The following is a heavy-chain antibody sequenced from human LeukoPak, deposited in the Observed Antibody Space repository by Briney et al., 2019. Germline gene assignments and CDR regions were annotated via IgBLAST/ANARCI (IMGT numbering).Heavy chain of an antibody. Sequence: SETLSLTCAVYGGSFSGYYWSWIRQPPGKGLEWIGEINHSGSTNYNPSLKSRVTISVDTSKNQFSLKLSSVTAADTAVYYCAREHMIDHRRGSDAFDIWGQGTMVTVSS. CDR2: INHSGST. CDR1: GGSFSGYY. D-gene: IGHD3-22*01. J-gene: IGHJ3*02. CDR3: AREHMIDHRRGSDAFDI. V-gene: IGHV4-34*01.